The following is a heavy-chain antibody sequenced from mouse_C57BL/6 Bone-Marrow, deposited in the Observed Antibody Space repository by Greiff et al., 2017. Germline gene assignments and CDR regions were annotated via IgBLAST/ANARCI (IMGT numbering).Heavy chain of an antibody. CDR3: ARRGTAQATYWFAY. Sequence: VHLVESGPGLVQPSQSLSITCTVSGFSLTSYGVHWVRQSPGKGLEWLGVIWSGGSTDYNAAFISRLSISKDNSKSQVFFKMNSLQADDTAIYYCARRGTAQATYWFAYWGQGTLVTVSA. CDR2: IWSGGST. CDR1: GFSLTSYG. J-gene: IGHJ3*01. V-gene: IGHV2-2*01. D-gene: IGHD3-2*02.